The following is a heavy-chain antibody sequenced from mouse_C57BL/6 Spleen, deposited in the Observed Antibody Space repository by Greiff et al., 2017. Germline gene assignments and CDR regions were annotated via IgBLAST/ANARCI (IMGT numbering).Heavy chain of an antibody. D-gene: IGHD2-1*01. CDR3: ARGVRGKAYAMDD. V-gene: IGHV1-55*01. CDR1: GYTFTSYW. CDR2: IYPGSGST. J-gene: IGHJ4*01. Sequence: QVQLQQSGAELVKPGASVKMSCKASGYTFTSYWITWVKQRPGQGLEWIGDIYPGSGSTNYNEKFKSKATLTVDTSSSTAYMQLSSLTSEDSAVYYCARGVRGKAYAMDDWGQGTSVTVSS.